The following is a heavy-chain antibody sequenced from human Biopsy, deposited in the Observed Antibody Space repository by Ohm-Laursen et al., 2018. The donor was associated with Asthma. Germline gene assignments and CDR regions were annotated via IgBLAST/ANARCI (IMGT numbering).Heavy chain of an antibody. Sequence: SLRLSCSASVFTVSRDHMFWVRQAPGKGLEWVSVIYSGGTSHTADSARVRFTISRDFSKNTLHLQMHSLSVEDTAVYYCARGDSSGWSHYYFDYWGQGTLVTVSS. CDR3: ARGDSSGWSHYYFDY. J-gene: IGHJ4*02. D-gene: IGHD6-19*01. CDR2: IYSGGTS. V-gene: IGHV3-53*01. CDR1: VFTVSRDH.